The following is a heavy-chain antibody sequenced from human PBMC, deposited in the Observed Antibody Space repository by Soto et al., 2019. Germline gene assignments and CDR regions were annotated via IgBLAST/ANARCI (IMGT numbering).Heavy chain of an antibody. CDR3: ASSPNYYDSSGYPNYFDY. J-gene: IGHJ4*02. V-gene: IGHV1-69*06. Sequence: ASVKVSCKASGGTFSSYSISWVRQAPGQGLEWMGGIIPIFGTANYAQKFQGRVTITADKSTSTAYMELSSLRSEDTAVYYCASSPNYYDSSGYPNYFDYWGQGTLVTVS. D-gene: IGHD3-22*01. CDR2: IIPIFGTA. CDR1: GGTFSSYS.